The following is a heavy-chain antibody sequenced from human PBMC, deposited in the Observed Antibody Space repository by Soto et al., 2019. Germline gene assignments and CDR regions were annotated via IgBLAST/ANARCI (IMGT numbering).Heavy chain of an antibody. Sequence: GSLRLSCAASGFTFSSYWMSWVRQAPGKGLEWVANIKQDGSEKYYVDSVKGRFTISRDNAKNSLYLQMNSLRAEDTAVYYCARRTFYGSGSYWAYWGQGTLVTVSS. V-gene: IGHV3-7*01. CDR2: IKQDGSEK. CDR1: GFTFSSYW. J-gene: IGHJ4*02. CDR3: ARRTFYGSGSYWAY. D-gene: IGHD3-10*01.